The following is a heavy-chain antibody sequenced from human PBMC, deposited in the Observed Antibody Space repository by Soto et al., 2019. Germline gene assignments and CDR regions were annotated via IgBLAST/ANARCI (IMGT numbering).Heavy chain of an antibody. J-gene: IGHJ4*02. CDR2: ISSSSSYI. Sequence: EVHLVESGGGLVKPGGSLRLSCAASGFTFSDHTMNWVRQTLGKGLEWVSSISSSSSYIYYADSMKGRFTISRDDARNSLFLQMNSLRVDDTAVYYCARGWSSPDYWGQGTLVTVSS. D-gene: IGHD2-2*01. CDR1: GFTFSDHT. CDR3: ARGWSSPDY. V-gene: IGHV3-21*01.